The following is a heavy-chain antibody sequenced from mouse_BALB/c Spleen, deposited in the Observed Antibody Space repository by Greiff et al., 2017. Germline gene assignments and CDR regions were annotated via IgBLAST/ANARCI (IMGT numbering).Heavy chain of an antibody. CDR3: ARGGYYGPFYFDY. D-gene: IGHD1-1*01. CDR1: GYSFTSYW. J-gene: IGHJ2*01. V-gene: IGHV1S127*01. Sequence: QVQLQQSGPQLVRPGASVKISCKASGYSFTSYWMHWVKQRPGQGLEWIGMIDPSDSETRLNQKFKDKATLTVDKSSSTAYMQLSSPTSEDSAVYYCARGGYYGPFYFDYWGQGTTLTVSS. CDR2: IDPSDSET.